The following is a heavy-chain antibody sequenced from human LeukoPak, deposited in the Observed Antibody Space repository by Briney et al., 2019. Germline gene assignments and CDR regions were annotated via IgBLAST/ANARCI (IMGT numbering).Heavy chain of an antibody. CDR2: INSDGSST. CDR3: ARDGQDIVVVVAATPCGWFDP. D-gene: IGHD2-15*01. V-gene: IGHV3-74*01. Sequence: GGSLRLSCAASGFPFSSYWMPWVRQAPGKGLVWVSRINSDGSSTSYGDSVKGRFTISRDNAKYTLYLQMNSLRAEDTAVYYCARDGQDIVVVVAATPCGWFDPWGQGTLVTVSS. CDR1: GFPFSSYW. J-gene: IGHJ5*02.